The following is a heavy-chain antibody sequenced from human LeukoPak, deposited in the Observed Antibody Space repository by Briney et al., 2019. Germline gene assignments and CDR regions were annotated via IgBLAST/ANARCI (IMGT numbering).Heavy chain of an antibody. Sequence: PSETLSLTCRVSGGSISSYYWGWIRQPAGKGLEWIGRIYTSGSTNYNPSLKSRVTMSVDTSKNQFSLKLSSVTAADTAVYYCARDLPVGALDYWGQGTLVTVSS. J-gene: IGHJ4*02. CDR3: ARDLPVGALDY. CDR2: IYTSGST. D-gene: IGHD1-26*01. V-gene: IGHV4-4*07. CDR1: GGSISSYY.